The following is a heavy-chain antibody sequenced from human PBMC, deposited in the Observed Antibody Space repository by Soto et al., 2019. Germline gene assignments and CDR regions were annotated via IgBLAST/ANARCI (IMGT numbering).Heavy chain of an antibody. D-gene: IGHD2-8*01. CDR3: AGVTSPLSDCTNGVCYNWFDP. J-gene: IGHJ5*02. Sequence: ASVKVSCKASGYTFTSYGISWVRQAPGQGLEWMGWISAYNGNTNYAQKLQGRVTMATVTSTRTAYMERRNLRSDDTAVYYWAGVTSPLSDCTNGVCYNWFDPWGQGTLVTVSS. CDR2: ISAYNGNT. CDR1: GYTFTSYG. V-gene: IGHV1-18*01.